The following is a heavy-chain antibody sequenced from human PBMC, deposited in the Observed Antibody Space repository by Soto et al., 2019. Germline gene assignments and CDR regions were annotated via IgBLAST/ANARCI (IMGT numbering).Heavy chain of an antibody. Sequence: EVQLVESGGGFVQPGGSLRLSCAASGFTFSSYWMHWVRQAPGNGMVWVSRINSDGSSTGYAASVMGRFTISRDNAKNTRYLQMNSLRAEDTSVYYCARDQGDCSGGSCYVACYWGQGTLVTVSS. V-gene: IGHV3-74*01. D-gene: IGHD2-15*01. J-gene: IGHJ4*02. CDR1: GFTFSSYW. CDR2: INSDGSST. CDR3: ARDQGDCSGGSCYVACY.